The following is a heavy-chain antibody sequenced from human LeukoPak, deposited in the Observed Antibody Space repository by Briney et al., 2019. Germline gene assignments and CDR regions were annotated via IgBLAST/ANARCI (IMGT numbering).Heavy chain of an antibody. CDR3: ARGSRNIVVVPAFSYYYYYGMDV. Sequence: PSETLSLTCAVYGGSFSGYYWSWIRQPPWKGLEWIGEINHSGSTNYNPSLKSRVTISVDTSKNQFSLKLSSVTAADTAVYYCARGSRNIVVVPAFSYYYYYGMDVWGQGTTVTVSS. J-gene: IGHJ6*02. CDR2: INHSGST. D-gene: IGHD2-2*01. V-gene: IGHV4-34*01. CDR1: GGSFSGYY.